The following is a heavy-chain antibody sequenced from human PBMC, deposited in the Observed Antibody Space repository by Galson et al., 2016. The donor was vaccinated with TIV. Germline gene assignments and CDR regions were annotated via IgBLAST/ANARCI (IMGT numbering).Heavy chain of an antibody. J-gene: IGHJ3*01. V-gene: IGHV4-31*03. D-gene: IGHD3-9*01. CDR1: GVSISSGFSY. CDR3: ARETYGAYDNYDAFDF. Sequence: TLSLTCSVSGVSISSGFSYWNWVRQSPGQGLEWIGYIHFTGRTYYNPSFQSRVSIAVDTSTSQFTLNLRSVTAADTAVYFCARETYGAYDNYDAFDFWGRGTMVTVSS. CDR2: IHFTGRT.